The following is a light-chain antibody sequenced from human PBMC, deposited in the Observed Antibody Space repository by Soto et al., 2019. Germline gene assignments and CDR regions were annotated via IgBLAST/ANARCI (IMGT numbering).Light chain of an antibody. CDR1: QSVSSSY. CDR2: AAS. Sequence: EIVLTQSPGTLSLSPGERATLSCRASQSVSSSYLAWYQQKPGQAPRLLIYAASSRATGIPDRFSGSGSGTDFTLTISRLEPEAFAVYYCQQYGSSLRAFGQGTKVEIK. V-gene: IGKV3-20*01. CDR3: QQYGSSLRA. J-gene: IGKJ1*01.